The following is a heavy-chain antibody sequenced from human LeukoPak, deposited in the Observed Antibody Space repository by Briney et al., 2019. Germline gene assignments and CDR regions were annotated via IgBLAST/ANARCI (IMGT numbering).Heavy chain of an antibody. Sequence: GESLKISCKGSGYIFATYWIGWVRQLPGKGLEWMGIIYPGDSDTRYSPAFQGQVTISADKSMSTAYLQWSSLKASDTAMYYCARRHSLSYDAFDIWGQGTMVTVSS. V-gene: IGHV5-51*01. J-gene: IGHJ3*02. D-gene: IGHD3-16*02. CDR2: IYPGDSDT. CDR3: ARRHSLSYDAFDI. CDR1: GYIFATYW.